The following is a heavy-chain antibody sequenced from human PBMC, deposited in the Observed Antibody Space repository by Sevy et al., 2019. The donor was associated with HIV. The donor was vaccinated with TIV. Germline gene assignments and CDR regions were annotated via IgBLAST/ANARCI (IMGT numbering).Heavy chain of an antibody. CDR2: IQYDGNDK. CDR3: AKNTAAAGAGGFDY. V-gene: IGHV3-30*02. Sequence: GGSLRLSCAASRFIFNDYGMHWVRQAPGKGLEWVAFIQYDGNDKYYADSMRGRFTISRDNSKNMLFLQMNSLRSEDTAKYYCAKNTAAAGAGGFDYWGQGTLVTVSS. J-gene: IGHJ4*02. D-gene: IGHD6-13*01. CDR1: RFIFNDYG.